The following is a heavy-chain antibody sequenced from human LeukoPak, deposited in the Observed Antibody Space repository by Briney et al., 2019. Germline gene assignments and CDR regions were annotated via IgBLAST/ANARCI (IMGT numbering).Heavy chain of an antibody. CDR1: GDSISNTNYY. J-gene: IGHJ4*02. CDR2: IYHSGTT. D-gene: IGHD3-10*01. V-gene: IGHV4-39*01. Sequence: SETLSLTCSVSGDSISNTNYYWGWIRQPPGNGLEWIGTIYHSGTTYDNPSLKRRVTISVDTSKNQLSLNLTSVTAADTAVYFCARGPTLWLNFDHWGQGALITVSS. CDR3: ARGPTLWLNFDH.